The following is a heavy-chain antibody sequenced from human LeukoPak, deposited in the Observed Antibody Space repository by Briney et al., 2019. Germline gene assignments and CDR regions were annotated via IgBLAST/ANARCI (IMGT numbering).Heavy chain of an antibody. Sequence: KSGGSLRLSCAASGFTFSDYYMSWIRQAPGKGLEWVSYISSSGSTIYYADSVKGRFTISRDNAKNSLYLQMNSLRAEDTAVYYCASRHCSGGGCYFARADPFDYWGQGTLVTVSS. CDR1: GFTFSDYY. D-gene: IGHD2-15*01. V-gene: IGHV3-11*01. CDR3: ASRHCSGGGCYFARADPFDY. J-gene: IGHJ4*02. CDR2: ISSSGSTI.